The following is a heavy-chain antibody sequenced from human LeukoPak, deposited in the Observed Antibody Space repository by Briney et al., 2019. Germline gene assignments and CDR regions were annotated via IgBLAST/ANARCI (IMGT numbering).Heavy chain of an antibody. CDR1: GYTFTGYY. V-gene: IGHV1-2*02. CDR2: INPNGGGT. CDR3: ARGRSSGWYPPFDS. J-gene: IGHJ4*02. D-gene: IGHD6-19*01. Sequence: AASVKVSCKASGYTFTGYYIHWVRQAPGQGLEWMGWINPNGGGTNYAQKFQGRVTMTRDTSISTAYMELSRLRSDDTAVYYCARGRSSGWYPPFDSWGQGTLVTVSS.